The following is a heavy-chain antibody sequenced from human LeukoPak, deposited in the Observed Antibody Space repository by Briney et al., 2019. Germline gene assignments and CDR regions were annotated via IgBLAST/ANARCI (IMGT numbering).Heavy chain of an antibody. D-gene: IGHD3-22*01. CDR1: GYTFTSYD. Sequence: ASVKVSCKASGYTFTSYDINWVRQATGQGLEWMGWMNPNSGNTGYAQKFQGRVTMTRNTSISTAYMELSSLRSEDTAVYYCARGVHYYDSSGSTILFDYWGQGTLVTVSS. J-gene: IGHJ4*02. V-gene: IGHV1-8*01. CDR3: ARGVHYYDSSGSTILFDY. CDR2: MNPNSGNT.